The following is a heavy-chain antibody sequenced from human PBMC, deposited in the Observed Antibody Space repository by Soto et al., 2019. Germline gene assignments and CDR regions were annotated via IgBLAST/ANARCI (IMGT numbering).Heavy chain of an antibody. CDR3: ARTVLMVYAITGFDYYGMDV. CDR1: GGSISSSSYY. Sequence: SETLSLTCTVSGGSISSSSYYWGWIRQPPGKGLEWIGSIYYSGSTYYNPSLKSRVTISVDTSKNQFSLKLSSVTAADTAVYYCARTVLMVYAITGFDYYGMDVWGQGTTVTSP. D-gene: IGHD2-8*01. V-gene: IGHV4-39*01. J-gene: IGHJ6*02. CDR2: IYYSGST.